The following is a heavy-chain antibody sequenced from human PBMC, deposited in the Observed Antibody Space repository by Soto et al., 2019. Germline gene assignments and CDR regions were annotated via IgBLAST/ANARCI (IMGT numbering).Heavy chain of an antibody. D-gene: IGHD1-7*01. CDR1: GDSVSSNSAA. CDR2: TYYRSKWYN. Sequence: SQTLSPTCAISGDSVSSNSAAWNWIRQSPSRGLEWLGRTYYRSKWYNDYAVSVKSRITINPDTSKNQFSLQLNSVTPEDTAVYYCASETRYNWNCGDWLDPWGQGTMVTLYS. CDR3: ASETRYNWNCGDWLDP. J-gene: IGHJ5*02. V-gene: IGHV6-1*01.